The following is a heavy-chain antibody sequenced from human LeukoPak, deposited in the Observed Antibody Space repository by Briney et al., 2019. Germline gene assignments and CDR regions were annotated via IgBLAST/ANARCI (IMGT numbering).Heavy chain of an antibody. J-gene: IGHJ5*02. CDR3: AGTHWSYTWFDP. CDR1: GFTFADYG. CDR2: INWNGGST. D-gene: IGHD1-1*01. Sequence: PGGSLRLSCAASGFTFADYGMSWARQAPGKGLEWVSGINWNGGSTGYADSVKGRFTISRDNAKNSLYLQMNSLRAEDTALYYCAGTHWSYTWFDPWGQGTLVTVSS. V-gene: IGHV3-20*04.